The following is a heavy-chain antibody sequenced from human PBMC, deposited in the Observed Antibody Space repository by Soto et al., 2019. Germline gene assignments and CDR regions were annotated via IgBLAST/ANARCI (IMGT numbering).Heavy chain of an antibody. V-gene: IGHV3-21*01. J-gene: IGHJ6*02. CDR2: ISSSSSYI. CDR3: ARDLRLTGTAMETYYYGMDV. CDR1: GFTFSSYS. Sequence: GGSLRLSCAASGFTFSSYSMNWVRQAPGKGLEWVSSISSSSSYIYYADSVKGRFTISRDNAKNSLYLQMNSLRAEDTAVYYCARDLRLTGTAMETYYYGMDVWGQGTTVTVSS. D-gene: IGHD5-18*01.